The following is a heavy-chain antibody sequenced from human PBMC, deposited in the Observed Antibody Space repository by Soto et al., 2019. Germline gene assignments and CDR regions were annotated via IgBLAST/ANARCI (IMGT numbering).Heavy chain of an antibody. V-gene: IGHV3-64*02. CDR1: GFTFSSYA. J-gene: IGHJ4*02. CDR2: INNNGGST. D-gene: IGHD6-13*01. Sequence: EVQLVESGEGLVQPGGSLRLSCAASGFTFSSYAMHWVRQAPGKGLEYVSAINNNGGSTYYADSVKGRFTISRDNSKNTLYLHMGSLRAEDMAVYYCARVAGPGYFDFWGQGTLVTVSS. CDR3: ARVAGPGYFDF.